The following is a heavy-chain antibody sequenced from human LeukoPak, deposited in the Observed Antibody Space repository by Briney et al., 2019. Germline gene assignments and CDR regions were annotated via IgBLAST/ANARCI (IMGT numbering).Heavy chain of an antibody. Sequence: SETLSLTCTVSGYSINSAFYWGWIRVPPGKGLEWIGSVFHRGTTYYNSSLKSRLSISIDTSKNQFSLKLSSVTAADTAVYYCARGERYDFHFDYWGQGTLVTVSS. J-gene: IGHJ4*02. D-gene: IGHD3-3*01. CDR2: VFHRGTT. CDR1: GYSINSAFY. V-gene: IGHV4-38-2*02. CDR3: ARGERYDFHFDY.